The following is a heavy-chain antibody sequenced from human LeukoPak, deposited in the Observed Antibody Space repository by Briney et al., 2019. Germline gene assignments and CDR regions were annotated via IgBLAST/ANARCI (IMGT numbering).Heavy chain of an antibody. J-gene: IGHJ4*02. CDR1: GYTFTGYY. Sequence: ASVKVSCKASGYTFTGYYMHWVRQAPGQGLEWMGWINPKSGGTNYAQKFQGRVTMTRDTSISTAYMELSRLRSDDTAVYYCARALYGGGGFDYWGQGTLVTASS. CDR2: INPKSGGT. CDR3: ARALYGGGGFDY. D-gene: IGHD4-23*01. V-gene: IGHV1-2*02.